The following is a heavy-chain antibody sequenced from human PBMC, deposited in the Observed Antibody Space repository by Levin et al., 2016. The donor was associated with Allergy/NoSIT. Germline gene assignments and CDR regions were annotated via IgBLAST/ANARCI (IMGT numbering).Heavy chain of an antibody. Sequence: GESLKISCAASGFTFSSYAMSWVRQAPGKGLEWVSAISGSGGSTYYADSVKGRFTISRDNSKNTLYLQMNSLRAEDTAVYYCAKHLRKSHIVVVRVGGMDVWGQGTTVTVSS. D-gene: IGHD2-21*01. CDR2: ISGSGGST. CDR1: GFTFSSYA. V-gene: IGHV3-23*01. CDR3: AKHLRKSHIVVVRVGGMDV. J-gene: IGHJ6*02.